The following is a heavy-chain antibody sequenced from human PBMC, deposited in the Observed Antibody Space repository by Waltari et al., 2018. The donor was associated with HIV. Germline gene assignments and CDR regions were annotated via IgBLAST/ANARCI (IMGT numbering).Heavy chain of an antibody. D-gene: IGHD4-17*01. J-gene: IGHJ4*02. V-gene: IGHV3-74*01. CDR3: ARVMAAPGDYEDY. CDR1: GFTFSSYW. CDR2: INSDGSST. Sequence: EVQLVESGGGLVQPGGSLRLSCAASGFTFSSYWMHWVRQAPGKGLVWVSRINSDGSSTSDADSVKGRFTISRDNAKNTLYLQMNSLRAEDTAVYYCARVMAAPGDYEDYWGQGTLVTVSS.